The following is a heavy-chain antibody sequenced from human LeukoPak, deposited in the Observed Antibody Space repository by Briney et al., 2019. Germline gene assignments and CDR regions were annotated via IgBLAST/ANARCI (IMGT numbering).Heavy chain of an antibody. CDR1: GFTVSSNY. CDR2: IYSGGST. D-gene: IGHD2-2*01. V-gene: IGHV3-53*01. Sequence: GGSLRLSCAASGFTVSSNYMSWVRQAPGKGLEWVSVIYSGGSTYYADSVKGRFTISRDNSKNTLYLQMNSLRAEDTAVYYCARSEYQLLPRRGYYYMDVWGKGTTVTVSS. CDR3: ARSEYQLLPRRGYYYMDV. J-gene: IGHJ6*03.